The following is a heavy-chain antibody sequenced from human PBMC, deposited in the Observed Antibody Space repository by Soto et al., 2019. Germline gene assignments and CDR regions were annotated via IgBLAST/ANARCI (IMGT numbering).Heavy chain of an antibody. J-gene: IGHJ4*02. Sequence: GASVKVSCKASGYTFTSYDINWVRQATGQGLEWMGWMNPNSGNTGYAQKFQGRVTMTRNTSISTAYMELSSLRSEDTAVYYCARGSYYYDFWSGWLMDYWGQGTLVTVSS. CDR1: GYTFTSYD. V-gene: IGHV1-8*01. CDR3: ARGSYYYDFWSGWLMDY. D-gene: IGHD3-3*01. CDR2: MNPNSGNT.